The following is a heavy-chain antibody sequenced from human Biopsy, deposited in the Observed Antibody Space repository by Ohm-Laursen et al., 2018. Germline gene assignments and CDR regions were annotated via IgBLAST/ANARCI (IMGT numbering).Heavy chain of an antibody. CDR2: MNPDSGNT. CDR3: ARADPPLFYYGSGSSNWFDP. D-gene: IGHD3-10*01. V-gene: IGHV1-8*01. J-gene: IGHJ5*02. Sequence: SVKVSCKASGYTFAGYYLHWVRQAPGHGLEWMRWMNPDSGNTGYAQNFQGRVTMTRNTSISTAYMELSSLRSEDTAVYFCARADPPLFYYGSGSSNWFDPWGQGTLVTVSS. CDR1: GYTFAGYY.